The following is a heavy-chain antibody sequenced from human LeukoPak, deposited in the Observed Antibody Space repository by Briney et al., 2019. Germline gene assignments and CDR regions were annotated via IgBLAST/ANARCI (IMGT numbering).Heavy chain of an antibody. CDR2: IYYSGST. Sequence: SETLSLTCTVSGGSISSYYWSRIRQPPGKGLEWIGYIYYSGSTNYNPSLKSRVTISVDTSKNQFSLKLSSVTAADTAVYYCASLVDTAMPGYYGMDVWGQGTTVTVSS. D-gene: IGHD5-18*01. V-gene: IGHV4-59*08. CDR3: ASLVDTAMPGYYGMDV. CDR1: GGSISSYY. J-gene: IGHJ6*02.